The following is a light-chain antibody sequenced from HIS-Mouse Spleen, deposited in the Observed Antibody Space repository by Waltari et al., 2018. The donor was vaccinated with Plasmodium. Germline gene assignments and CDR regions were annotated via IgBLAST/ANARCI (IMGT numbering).Light chain of an antibody. Sequence: DIVMTQSPDSLAVSLGERATINCKSSQSVLYSSNNKNYLAWYQQKPGQPPKLSIYWACTRESGVADRCSGIGSGTDFALTISSLQAEEVAVDDGQQKYRTPPYSFGQGTKLEIK. CDR2: WAC. CDR3: QQKYRTPPYS. CDR1: QSVLYSSNNKNY. V-gene: IGKV4-1*01. J-gene: IGKJ2*03.